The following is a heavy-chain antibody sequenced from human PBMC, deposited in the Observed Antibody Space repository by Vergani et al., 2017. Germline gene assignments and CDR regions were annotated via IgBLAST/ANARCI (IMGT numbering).Heavy chain of an antibody. CDR3: ARPLRGGAYDV. Sequence: QVQLQESGPGLVKPSETLSLTCTVSGDRIGATEYYWVWVRQPPGKGLEWIGSIQHTARASYNPSLKRRLTMSVDTSKNQFFPYLRSMTATDTAVYYCARPLRGGAYDVWGQGSLVTVSS. V-gene: IGHV4-39*01. CDR1: GDRIGATEYY. CDR2: IQHTARA. D-gene: IGHD3-16*01. J-gene: IGHJ4*02.